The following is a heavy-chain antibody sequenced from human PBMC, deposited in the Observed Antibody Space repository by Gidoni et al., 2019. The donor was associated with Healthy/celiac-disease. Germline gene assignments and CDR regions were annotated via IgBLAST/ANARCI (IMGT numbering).Heavy chain of an antibody. V-gene: IGHV3-23*01. CDR2: ISGSGGST. D-gene: IGHD1-26*01. CDR3: AKDLSGSYYVDWYFDL. Sequence: EVQLLESGGGLVQPGGSLRLSCAASGFTFRRYAMSWVRQAPGKGLEWVSAISGSGGSTYYADSVKGRFTISRDNSKNTLYLQMNSLRAEDTAVYYCAKDLSGSYYVDWYFDLWGRGTLVTVSS. J-gene: IGHJ2*01. CDR1: GFTFRRYA.